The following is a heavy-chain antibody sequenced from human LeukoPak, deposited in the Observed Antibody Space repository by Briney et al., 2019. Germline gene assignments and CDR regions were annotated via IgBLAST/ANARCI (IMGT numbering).Heavy chain of an antibody. CDR2: IYYSGST. D-gene: IGHD3-16*01. CDR3: ARFGNLRLGEFVFDY. J-gene: IGHJ4*02. V-gene: IGHV4-30-4*08. CDR1: GGSISSGDYY. Sequence: NTSETLSLTCTVSGGSISSGDYYWSWIRQPPGKGLEWIGYIYYSGSTYYNPSLKSRVTISVDTSKNQFSLKLSSVTAADTAVYYCARFGNLRLGEFVFDYWGQGTLVTVSS.